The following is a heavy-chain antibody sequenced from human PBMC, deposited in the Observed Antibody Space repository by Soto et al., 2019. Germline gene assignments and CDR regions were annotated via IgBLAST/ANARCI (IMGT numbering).Heavy chain of an antibody. CDR1: GGTFSSYA. CDR2: IIPIFGTA. V-gene: IGHV1-69*13. Sequence: GASVKVSCKASGGTFSSYAISWVRQAPGQGLEWMGGIIPIFGTANYAQKFQGRVTITADESTSTAYMELSSLRSEDTAVCYCARFGSWTERESNWFDPWGQGTLVTVSS. CDR3: ARFGSWTERESNWFDP. J-gene: IGHJ5*02. D-gene: IGHD6-13*01.